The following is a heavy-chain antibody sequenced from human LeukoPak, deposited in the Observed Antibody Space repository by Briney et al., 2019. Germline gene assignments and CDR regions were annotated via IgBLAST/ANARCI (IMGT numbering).Heavy chain of an antibody. CDR3: ARGGAARPVGY. D-gene: IGHD6-6*01. Sequence: PSETLSLTCTVSGGSISSYYWSWIWQPPGKGLEWIGYIYYSGSTNYNPSLKSRVTISVDTSKNQFSLKLSSVTAADTAVYYCARGGAARPVGYWGQGTLVTVSS. V-gene: IGHV4-59*01. CDR2: IYYSGST. J-gene: IGHJ4*02. CDR1: GGSISSYY.